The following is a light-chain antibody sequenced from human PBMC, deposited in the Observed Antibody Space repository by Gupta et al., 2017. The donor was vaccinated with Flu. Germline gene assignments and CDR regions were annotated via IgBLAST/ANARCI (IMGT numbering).Light chain of an antibody. Sequence: SHGQTASITCSGDKLGNNYVSWYQQKPGQSPVLVIYQDTKRPSGMPERFSGSNSGNTATLTISGTQAMDEADFYCQTWDSSTGVFGGGTKLTVL. V-gene: IGLV3-1*01. CDR3: QTWDSSTGV. J-gene: IGLJ2*01. CDR2: QDT. CDR1: KLGNNY.